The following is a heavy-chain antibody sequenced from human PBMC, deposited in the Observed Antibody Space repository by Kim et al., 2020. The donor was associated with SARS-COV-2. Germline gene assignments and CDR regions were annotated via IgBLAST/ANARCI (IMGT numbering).Heavy chain of an antibody. J-gene: IGHJ4*02. CDR2: INHSGST. V-gene: IGHV4-34*01. CDR3: ARGRRASRGYYYYYFDY. D-gene: IGHD3-22*01. CDR1: GGSFSGYY. Sequence: SETLSLTCAVYGGSFSGYYWSWIRQPPGKGLEWIGEINHSGSTNYNPSLKSRVTISVDTSKNQFSLKLSSVTTADTAVYYCARGRRASRGYYYYYFDYWGQGTLVTVSS.